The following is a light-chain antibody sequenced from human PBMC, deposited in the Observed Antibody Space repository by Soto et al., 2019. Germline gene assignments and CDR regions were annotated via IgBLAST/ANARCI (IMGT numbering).Light chain of an antibody. CDR2: WAS. CDR3: QQYSRTPIT. V-gene: IGKV4-1*01. CDR1: QSVLYSSNNKNY. Sequence: DIVMTQSPDSLAVSLGERATINCKSSQSVLYSSNNKNYLAWYQQKPGQPPKLLIYWASTRDSGVPDRFSGSGSGTDFTLTISSLQAEDAAVYYCQQYSRTPITFGQGTRLEIK. J-gene: IGKJ5*01.